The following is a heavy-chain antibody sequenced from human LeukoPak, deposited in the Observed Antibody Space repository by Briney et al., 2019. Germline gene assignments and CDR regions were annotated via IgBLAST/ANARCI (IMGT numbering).Heavy chain of an antibody. CDR1: GFTFSSYA. CDR2: ISSNGGST. V-gene: IGHV3-64*01. Sequence: GGSLRLSCAASGFTFSSYAMHWVRQAPGKGLEYVSAISSNGGSTYYANSVKGRFTISRDNSKNTLYLQMGSLRAEDVAVYYCARGGSRITIFGVAPNDYYGMDVWGQGTTVTVSS. J-gene: IGHJ6*02. CDR3: ARGGSRITIFGVAPNDYYGMDV. D-gene: IGHD3-3*01.